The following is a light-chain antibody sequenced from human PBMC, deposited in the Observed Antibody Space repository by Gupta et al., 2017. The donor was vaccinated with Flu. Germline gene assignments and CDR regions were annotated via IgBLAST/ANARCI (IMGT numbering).Light chain of an antibody. CDR1: QSISSF. CDR3: QQTYSTPPTT. V-gene: IGKV1-39*01. J-gene: IGKJ2*01. Sequence: DIVTISCRASQSISSFLNWYQQKPGKAPKLLIYGASSLQSGVTSRFSGSGAGTDFTLTISSLQPEDSATYYCQQTYSTPPTTFGQGTKLEI. CDR2: GAS.